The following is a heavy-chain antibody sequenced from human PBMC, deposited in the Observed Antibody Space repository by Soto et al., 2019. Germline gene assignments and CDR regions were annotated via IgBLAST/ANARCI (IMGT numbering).Heavy chain of an antibody. D-gene: IGHD5-12*01. Sequence: AAVKVSCKASGDTFTSYYMHWVRQAPGQGLEWMGIINPSGGSTTYAQKFQGRVTMTRDTSTSTVYMELSSLRSEDTAVYYCARGDIVAIFGMDVWGQGTTVTVSS. CDR3: ARGDIVAIFGMDV. CDR1: GDTFTSYY. J-gene: IGHJ6*02. CDR2: INPSGGST. V-gene: IGHV1-46*01.